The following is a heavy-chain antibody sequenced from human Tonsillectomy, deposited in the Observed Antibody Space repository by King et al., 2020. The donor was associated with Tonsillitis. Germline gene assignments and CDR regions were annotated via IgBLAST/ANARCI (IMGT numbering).Heavy chain of an antibody. Sequence: VQLVQSGAEVKKPGASVKVSCKASGYTFNSYDINWVRQATGQGLEWMGWMNPNSGNTGYAQKFQGRVTMTRDTSISTAYMELGSLRSEDTAVYYCAGALLQDYDFWSGKDYGMDGWGQGTTVTVSS. CDR3: AGALLQDYDFWSGKDYGMDG. V-gene: IGHV1-8*01. D-gene: IGHD3-3*01. CDR2: MNPNSGNT. CDR1: GYTFNSYD. J-gene: IGHJ6*02.